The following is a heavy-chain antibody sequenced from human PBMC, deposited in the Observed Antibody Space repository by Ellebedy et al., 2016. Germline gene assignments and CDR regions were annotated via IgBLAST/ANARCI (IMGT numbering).Heavy chain of an antibody. CDR3: ARQYYYDSSGYNTAYNWFDP. CDR2: IYYSGST. J-gene: IGHJ5*02. V-gene: IGHV4-39*01. D-gene: IGHD3-22*01. Sequence: SETLSLTCTVSGGSISSSSYYWGWIRQPPGKGLEWIGSIYYSGSTYYNPSLKSRVTISVDTSKNQFSLKLSSVTAADTAVYYCARQYYYDSSGYNTAYNWFDPWGQGTLVTVSS. CDR1: GGSISSSSYY.